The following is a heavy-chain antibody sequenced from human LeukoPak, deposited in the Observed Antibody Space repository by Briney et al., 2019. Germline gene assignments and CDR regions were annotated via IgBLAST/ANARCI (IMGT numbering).Heavy chain of an antibody. J-gene: IGHJ4*02. CDR1: GFTFSGYW. D-gene: IGHD3-3*01. CDR3: ARELDFWSGYPFDY. CDR2: INSDGSST. Sequence: QTGGSLRLSCAASGFTFSGYWMHWVRQAPGKGLVWVSRINSDGSSTSYADSVKGRFTISRDNAKNTLYLQMNSLRAEDTAVYYCARELDFWSGYPFDYWGQGTLVTVSS. V-gene: IGHV3-74*01.